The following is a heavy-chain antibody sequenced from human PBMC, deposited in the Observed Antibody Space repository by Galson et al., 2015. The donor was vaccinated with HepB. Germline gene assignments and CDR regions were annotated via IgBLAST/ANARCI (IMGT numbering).Heavy chain of an antibody. D-gene: IGHD5-18*01. CDR3: ARARGYSYALDY. CDR1: GYTFTGYY. J-gene: IGHJ4*02. V-gene: IGHV1-2*02. CDR2: INPNSGGT. Sequence: SVKVSCKASGYTFTGYYMHWVRQAPGQGLEWMGWINPNSGGTNYAQKFQGRVTMTRDTSISTAYMELSRLRSDDTAEYYCARARGYSYALDYWGQGTLVTVSS.